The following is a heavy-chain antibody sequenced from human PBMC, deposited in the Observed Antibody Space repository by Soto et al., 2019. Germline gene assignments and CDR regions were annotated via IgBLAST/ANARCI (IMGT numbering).Heavy chain of an antibody. CDR1: EFAFSSYW. CDR3: ARDVSPGSSGLYFDAFDM. D-gene: IGHD6-25*01. J-gene: IGHJ3*02. V-gene: IGHV3-7*05. Sequence: EVQLVESGGGLVQPGGSLTLSCAASEFAFSSYWMTWVRQAPGKGLEWVANIRKDGSQRSYLDSVRGRFTISRDNSKNELYLQMNSLRAEDTALYFCARDVSPGSSGLYFDAFDMWGQGTMVTVSS. CDR2: IRKDGSQR.